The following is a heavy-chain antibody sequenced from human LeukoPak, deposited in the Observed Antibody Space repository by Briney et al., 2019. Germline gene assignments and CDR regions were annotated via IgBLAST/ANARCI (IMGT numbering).Heavy chain of an antibody. CDR1: GFTFSDHY. V-gene: IGHV3-30*02. Sequence: PGGSLRLSCAASGFTFSDHYMDWVRQAPGKGLEWVTFIRYDGSNKFYADSVKGRFTISRDNSKNTLYLQMNNLRVEDTAVYYCAILSVPGDYFDYWGQGTLVTVSS. CDR2: IRYDGSNK. D-gene: IGHD3-10*02. CDR3: AILSVPGDYFDY. J-gene: IGHJ4*02.